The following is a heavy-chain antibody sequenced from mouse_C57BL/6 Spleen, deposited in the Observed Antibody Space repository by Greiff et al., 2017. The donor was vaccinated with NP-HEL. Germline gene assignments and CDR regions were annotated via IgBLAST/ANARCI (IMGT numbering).Heavy chain of an antibody. D-gene: IGHD1-1*01. V-gene: IGHV1-64*01. Sequence: QVQLQQPGAELVKPGASVKLSCKASGYTFTSYWMHWVKQRPGQGLEWIGMIHPNSGSTNYNEKFKSKATLTVDKSSSTAYMQLSSLTSENSAVYYCARWDTTVVASYYAMDYWGQGTSVTVSS. J-gene: IGHJ4*01. CDR3: ARWDTTVVASYYAMDY. CDR1: GYTFTSYW. CDR2: IHPNSGST.